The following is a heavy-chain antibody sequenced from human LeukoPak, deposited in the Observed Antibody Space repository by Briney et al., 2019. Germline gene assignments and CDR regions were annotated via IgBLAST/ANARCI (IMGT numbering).Heavy chain of an antibody. CDR1: GFTFSSYS. D-gene: IGHD4-17*01. J-gene: IGHJ4*02. V-gene: IGHV3-74*01. CDR3: ARGGYGAHMG. Sequence: GGSLRLSCAASGFTFSSYSMNWVRQVPGKGLVWVSGINSDGSTTGYADSVKGRLTISRDNAKNTLYLQMNGLRAEDTALYYCARGGYGAHMGWGQGTLVTVSS. CDR2: INSDGSTT.